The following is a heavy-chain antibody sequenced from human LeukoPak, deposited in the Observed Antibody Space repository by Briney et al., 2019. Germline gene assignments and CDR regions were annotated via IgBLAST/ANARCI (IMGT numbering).Heavy chain of an antibody. CDR1: GGSISSSNW. D-gene: IGHD3-10*01. CDR3: ARDPLFGGVYYGSGSSYYYYMDV. V-gene: IGHV4-4*02. J-gene: IGHJ6*03. Sequence: SETLSLTCAVSGGSISSSNWWSWVRQPPGKGLEWIGEIYHSGSTNYNPSLKSRVTISVDKSKNQFSLKLSSVTAADTAVYYCARDPLFGGVYYGSGSSYYYYMDVWGKGTTVTVSS. CDR2: IYHSGST.